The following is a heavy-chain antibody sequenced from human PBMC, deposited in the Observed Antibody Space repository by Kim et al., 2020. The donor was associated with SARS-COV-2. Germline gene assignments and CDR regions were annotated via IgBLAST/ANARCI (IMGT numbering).Heavy chain of an antibody. V-gene: IGHV7-4-1*02. CDR3: AREGGYSRGWNQATS. CDR2: INTNTGNP. Sequence: ASVKVSCKASGYNFTSYRMNWVRQAPGQGLEWMGWINTNTGNPEYAQGFTGRFVFSLDTSVSTAYLQISSLKAEDTAVYYCAREGGYSRGWNQATSWGQGTLVTVSP. CDR1: GYNFTSYR. J-gene: IGHJ5*02. D-gene: IGHD6-19*01.